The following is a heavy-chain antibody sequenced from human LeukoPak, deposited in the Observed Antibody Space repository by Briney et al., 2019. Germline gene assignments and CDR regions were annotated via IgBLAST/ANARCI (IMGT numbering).Heavy chain of an antibody. V-gene: IGHV5-51*01. CDR3: ARVMIYYYYMDV. J-gene: IGHJ6*03. Sequence: GESLNISCKGSGYIFTSYWIGWVRQMPGKGLEWMGIIYPGDSEIRYSPSFQGQVTISADKSISTAYLQWSSLRASDTAMYYCARVMIYYYYMDVWGKGTTVTVSS. CDR2: IYPGDSEI. D-gene: IGHD2-21*01. CDR1: GYIFTSYW.